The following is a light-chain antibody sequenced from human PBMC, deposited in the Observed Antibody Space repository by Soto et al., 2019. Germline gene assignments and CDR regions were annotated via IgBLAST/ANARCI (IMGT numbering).Light chain of an antibody. Sequence: QSVLTQPASVSGSPGQSFTIPCTGSSSDVGAYHSVSWYQQHPGKAPKLIIFDVSNRPSGVSNRFSGSKSGNTASLTISGPQAEDEADYYCSSFTDTGTVMFGGGTQLTVL. J-gene: IGLJ3*02. V-gene: IGLV2-14*03. CDR2: DVS. CDR3: SSFTDTGTVM. CDR1: SSDVGAYHS.